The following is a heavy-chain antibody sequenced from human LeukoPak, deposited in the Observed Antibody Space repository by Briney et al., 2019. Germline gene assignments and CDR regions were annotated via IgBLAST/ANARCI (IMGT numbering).Heavy chain of an antibody. CDR1: GFTFSSYA. CDR2: ISGSGGST. V-gene: IGHV3-23*01. CDR3: ARDLLLSDYYYIDV. Sequence: GGSLRLSCAASGFTFSSYAMSWVRQAPGKGLEWVSAISGSGGSTYYADSVKGRFTISRDNAKNSLYLQMNSLRAEDTAVYFCARDLLLSDYYYIDVWGKGTTVTVSS. J-gene: IGHJ6*03.